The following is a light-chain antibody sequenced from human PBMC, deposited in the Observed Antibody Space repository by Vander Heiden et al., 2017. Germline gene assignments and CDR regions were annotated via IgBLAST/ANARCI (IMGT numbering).Light chain of an antibody. V-gene: IGLV2-23*01. J-gene: IGLJ3*02. CDR1: SSDAGGYNL. Sequence: QSALTPPASVSGSPGQSITLSCTGTSSDAGGYNLFSWFQHHPGKAPKLIICEGSRRPSGVSNRFSGSKSGNTASLTISGLQAEDEADYCCCSYAGRTTWVFGGGTKVTVL. CDR3: CSYAGRTTWV. CDR2: EGS.